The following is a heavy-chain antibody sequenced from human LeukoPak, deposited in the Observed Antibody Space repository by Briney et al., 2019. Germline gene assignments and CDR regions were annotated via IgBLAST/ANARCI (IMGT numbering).Heavy chain of an antibody. CDR2: ISYDGSNK. CDR1: GFTFSSYA. CDR3: ARDPPMSTMIVVVIPIRYFDY. Sequence: GGSLRLSCAASGFTFSSYAMHWVRQAPGKGLEWVAVISYDGSNKYYADSVKGRFTISRDSSKNTLYLQMNSLRAEDTAVYYCARDPPMSTMIVVVIPIRYFDYWGQGTLVTVSS. J-gene: IGHJ4*02. D-gene: IGHD3-22*01. V-gene: IGHV3-30-3*01.